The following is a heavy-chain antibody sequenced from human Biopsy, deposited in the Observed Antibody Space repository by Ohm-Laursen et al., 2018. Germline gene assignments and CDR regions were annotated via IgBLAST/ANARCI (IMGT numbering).Heavy chain of an antibody. Sequence: SVKVSCKASGYTFRGYHLHWVRLAPGQGLEWMGWINPDTGGTRYAPKFQGRLALTRDVSVNTGYLELSSLGPDDTAIYFCAKPSGGVSTIGFDPWGQGTQIIVS. D-gene: IGHD5/OR15-5a*01. V-gene: IGHV1-2*02. CDR1: GYTFRGYH. J-gene: IGHJ5*02. CDR2: INPDTGGT. CDR3: AKPSGGVSTIGFDP.